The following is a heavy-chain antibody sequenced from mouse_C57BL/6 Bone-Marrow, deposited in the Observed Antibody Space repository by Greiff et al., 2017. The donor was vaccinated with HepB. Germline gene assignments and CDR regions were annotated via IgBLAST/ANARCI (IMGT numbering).Heavy chain of an antibody. V-gene: IGHV1-75*01. CDR3: ARKEGYYDYLYAMDY. Sequence: VQLQQSGPELVKPGASVKISCKASGYTFTDYYINWVKQRPGQGLEGIGWIFPGSGSTYYNEKFKGKATLTVDKSSSTAYMLLSSLTSEDSAVYVYARKEGYYDYLYAMDYWSQGTSVTVAS. J-gene: IGHJ4*01. CDR1: GYTFTDYY. CDR2: IFPGSGST. D-gene: IGHD2-4*01.